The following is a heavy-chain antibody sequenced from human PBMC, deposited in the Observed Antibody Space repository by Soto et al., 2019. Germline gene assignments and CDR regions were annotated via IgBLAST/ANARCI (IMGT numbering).Heavy chain of an antibody. D-gene: IGHD3-10*01. CDR2: IYSSGST. Sequence: QVQLLESGPGLVKPSETLSLTCTVSGGSISSYYWSWIRQPPGKGLEWIGYIYSSGSTNYNPSLKSRVTISVDTSKNQFSLKLSSVTAADTAVYDCERRYGGGFDYWGQGTLVTVSS. J-gene: IGHJ4*02. V-gene: IGHV4-59*08. CDR1: GGSISSYY. CDR3: ERRYGGGFDY.